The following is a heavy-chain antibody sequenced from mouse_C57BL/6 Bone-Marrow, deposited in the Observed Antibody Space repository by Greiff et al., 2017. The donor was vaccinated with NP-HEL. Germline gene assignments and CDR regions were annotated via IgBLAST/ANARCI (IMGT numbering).Heavy chain of an antibody. V-gene: IGHV1-69*01. D-gene: IGHD2-2*01. Sequence: VQLQQSGAELVMPGASVKLSCKASGYTFTSYWMHWVKQRPGQGLEWIGEIDPSDSYTNYNQKFKGKSTLTVDKSSSTAYMQLSSLTSEDAAVYYCARRGALWLRAAYLYFDVWGTATTVPVSS. CDR1: GYTFTSYW. CDR3: ARRGALWLRAAYLYFDV. CDR2: IDPSDSYT. J-gene: IGHJ1*03.